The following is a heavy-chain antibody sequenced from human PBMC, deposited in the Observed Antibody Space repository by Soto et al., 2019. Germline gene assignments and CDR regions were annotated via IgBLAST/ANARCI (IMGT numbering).Heavy chain of an antibody. CDR2: ISWNGGDI. V-gene: IGHV3-9*01. Sequence: EVQLVESGGDLVQPGRSLRLSCVASGFTFNDYAMHWVRQTPGKGLEWLSGISWNGGDIGYADSVKGRFTISRDNAKNSLYLQLNSLRPDDTALYYCAKDHVNNFYYYGVHVWGQGTMVTVSS. CDR3: AKDHVNNFYYYGVHV. J-gene: IGHJ6*02. CDR1: GFTFNDYA.